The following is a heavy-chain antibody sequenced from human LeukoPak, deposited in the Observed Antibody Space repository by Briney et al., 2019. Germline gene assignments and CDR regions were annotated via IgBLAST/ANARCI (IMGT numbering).Heavy chain of an antibody. Sequence: GGSLRLSCAASGLTFRNYWMSWVRQAPGKGLEWVANIKQDGSDKFYVDSVNGRFTISRDNAKNSLYLQMGTLRAEDTAIYYCATFSGAHHKTFDSWGQGTLVTVSS. CDR3: ATFSGAHHKTFDS. CDR2: IKQDGSDK. V-gene: IGHV3-7*01. D-gene: IGHD1-14*01. CDR1: GLTFRNYW. J-gene: IGHJ4*02.